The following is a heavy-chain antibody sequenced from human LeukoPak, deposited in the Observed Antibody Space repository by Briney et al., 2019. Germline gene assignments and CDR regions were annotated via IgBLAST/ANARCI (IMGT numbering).Heavy chain of an antibody. V-gene: IGHV3-7*01. CDR3: ARIGPETGPRHYPDY. Sequence: GGSLRLSCAASGFTFSDYWMTWVRQAPGKGLEWVANIKQDGSEKDYVDSVKGRFTISRDNAKNSLYLQMDSLRADDKAIYYWARIGPETGPRHYPDYWGQGTLVTVSS. J-gene: IGHJ4*02. CDR1: GFTFSDYW. CDR2: IKQDGSEK. D-gene: IGHD1-1*01.